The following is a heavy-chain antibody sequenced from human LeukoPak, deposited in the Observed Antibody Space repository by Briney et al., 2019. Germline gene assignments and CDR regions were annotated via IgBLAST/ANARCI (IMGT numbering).Heavy chain of an antibody. CDR2: INHSGST. J-gene: IGHJ3*02. Sequence: SETLSLTCAVYGGSFSGYYWSWIRQPPGKGLEWIGEINHSGSTNYNPSLKSRVTISVDTSKNQFSLKLSSVTAADTAVYYCARQEVDIIDDAFDIWGQGTMVTVSS. D-gene: IGHD5-12*01. CDR3: ARQEVDIIDDAFDI. CDR1: GGSFSGYY. V-gene: IGHV4-34*01.